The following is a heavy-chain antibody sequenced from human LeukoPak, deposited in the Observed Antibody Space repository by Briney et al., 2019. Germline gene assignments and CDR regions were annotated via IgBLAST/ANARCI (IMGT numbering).Heavy chain of an antibody. Sequence: AASVKVSCKASGYTFIGYYMHWVRQAPGQGLEWMGWINPNSGDTNYAQKFQGRVTMTRDTSISTAYMELTRLRSDDTAGYYCARDGVSEFFDYWGQGTLVPV. V-gene: IGHV1-2*02. CDR2: INPNSGDT. D-gene: IGHD5/OR15-5a*01. CDR1: GYTFIGYY. J-gene: IGHJ4*02. CDR3: ARDGVSEFFDY.